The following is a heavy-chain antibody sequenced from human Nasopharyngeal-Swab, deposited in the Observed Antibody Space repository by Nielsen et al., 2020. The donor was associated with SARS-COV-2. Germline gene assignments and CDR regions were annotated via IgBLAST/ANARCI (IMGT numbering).Heavy chain of an antibody. CDR2: ISYDGSNK. J-gene: IGHJ3*02. D-gene: IGHD5-12*01. CDR3: ARDPDVDRVATDAFDI. CDR1: GFTFSSYA. Sequence: GESLKISCAASGFTFSSYAMHWVRQAPGKGLEWVAVISYDGSNKYYADSVKGRFTISRDNSKNTLYLQMNSLRAEDTAVYYCARDPDVDRVATDAFDIWGQGTMVTVSS. V-gene: IGHV3-30-3*01.